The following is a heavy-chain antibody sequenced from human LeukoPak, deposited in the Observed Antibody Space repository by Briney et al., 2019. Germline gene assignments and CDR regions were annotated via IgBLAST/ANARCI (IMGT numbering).Heavy chain of an antibody. CDR2: IYYGGST. CDR3: ARQDHSIIWYRWFDP. J-gene: IGHJ5*02. CDR1: GGSISKSNHY. Sequence: SETLSLTCSVSGGSISKSNHYWGWIRQPPGKGLEWIGSIYYGGSTYHNPSLKSRVTISVDTSKNQFSLRLRSVTAADTAVYYCARQDHSIIWYRWFDPWGQGTLVTVSS. V-gene: IGHV4-39*01. D-gene: IGHD6-13*01.